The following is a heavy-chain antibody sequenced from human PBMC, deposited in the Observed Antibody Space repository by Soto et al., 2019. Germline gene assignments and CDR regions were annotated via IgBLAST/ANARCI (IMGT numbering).Heavy chain of an antibody. J-gene: IGHJ4*02. CDR3: ARARGYRGYDFI. D-gene: IGHD5-12*01. CDR2: INDSGRT. CDR1: GVSVNSENYY. Sequence: QVQLQESGPGLVKPSETLSLTCSVSGVSVNSENYYWNWIRQPPVKGLEWIGYINDSGRTNYNPSLKSRVSISVDTSKNQFSLTLNSVTAADTALYFCARARGYRGYDFIWGQGALVTVSP. V-gene: IGHV4-61*01.